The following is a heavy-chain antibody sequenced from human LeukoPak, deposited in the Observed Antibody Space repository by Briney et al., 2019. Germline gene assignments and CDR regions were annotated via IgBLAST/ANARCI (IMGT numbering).Heavy chain of an antibody. CDR2: INHSGST. Sequence: SETLSLTCAVYGGSFSGYYWSWIRQPPGKGLEWIGEINHSGSTNYNPSLKSRVTISVDTSENQFSLKLTSVTAADTAVYYCARVGGSNWRGNNWFGPWGQGTLVTVSS. CDR3: ARVGGSNWRGNNWFGP. D-gene: IGHD6-13*01. CDR1: GGSFSGYY. J-gene: IGHJ5*02. V-gene: IGHV4-34*01.